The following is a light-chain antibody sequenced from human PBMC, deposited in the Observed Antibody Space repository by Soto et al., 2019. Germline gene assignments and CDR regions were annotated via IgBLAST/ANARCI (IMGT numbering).Light chain of an antibody. CDR1: SSDVGGYNY. CDR3: QSYHRSLRGYV. Sequence: QSVLTQPASVSGSPGQSITISCPGTSSDVGGYNYVSWYQQHPGKAPKLMIYEVINRPSGVSIRFSGSKSGTSASLAITGLQAEDEADYYCQSYHRSLRGYVFGTGTKVTVL. V-gene: IGLV2-14*01. J-gene: IGLJ1*01. CDR2: EVI.